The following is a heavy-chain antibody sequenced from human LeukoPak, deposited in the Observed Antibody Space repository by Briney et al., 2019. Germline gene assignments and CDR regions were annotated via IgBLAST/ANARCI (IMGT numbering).Heavy chain of an antibody. V-gene: IGHV1-18*01. J-gene: IGHJ4*02. D-gene: IGHD3-3*01. CDR3: ARDSTYDFWSGYYHN. CDR2: ISAYNGNT. CDR1: GYTFTSYG. Sequence: ASVKVSCKASGYTFTSYGISWVRQAPGHGLEWMGWISAYNGNTNYAQKLQGRVTMTTDTSTSTAYMELRSLRSDDTAVYYCARDSTYDFWSGYYHNWGQGTLVTVSS.